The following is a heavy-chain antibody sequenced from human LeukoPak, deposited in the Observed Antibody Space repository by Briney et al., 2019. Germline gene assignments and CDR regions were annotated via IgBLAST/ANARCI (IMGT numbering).Heavy chain of an antibody. Sequence: SVTVSCKASGGTFSSYAISWVRQAPGQGLEWMGGIIPIFGTANYAQKFQGRVTITADESTSTAYMELRSLRSEDTAVYYCARESQWELLNPHYYYYGMDVWGQGTTVTVSS. D-gene: IGHD1-26*01. V-gene: IGHV1-69*13. CDR2: IIPIFGTA. CDR1: GGTFSSYA. CDR3: ARESQWELLNPHYYYYGMDV. J-gene: IGHJ6*02.